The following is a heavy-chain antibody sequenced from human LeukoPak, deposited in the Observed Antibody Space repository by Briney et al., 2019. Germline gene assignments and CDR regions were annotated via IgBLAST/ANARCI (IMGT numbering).Heavy chain of an antibody. CDR2: VDPNSGKT. J-gene: IGHJ4*02. Sequence: VKVSCKASGYTFTSFEINWVRQATGQGLEWMGWVDPNSGKTGYAQKFQGRVTMTKNTSMNTAYMELSSLKSDDTAVYYCARGPHDGTIDYWGQGTLVTVSS. D-gene: IGHD1-1*01. V-gene: IGHV1-8*01. CDR3: ARGPHDGTIDY. CDR1: GYTFTSFE.